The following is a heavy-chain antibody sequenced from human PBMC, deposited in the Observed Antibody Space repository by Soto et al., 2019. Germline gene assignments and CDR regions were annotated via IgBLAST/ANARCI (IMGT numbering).Heavy chain of an antibody. CDR2: IIPIFGTA. Sequence: ASVKVSCKASGGTFSSYAISWVRQAPGQGLEWMGAIIPIFGTANYAQKFQGRVTITADKSTSTDYMELSSLRSEDTAVYYCARDSANGGKILDDAFDIWGQGKMVTVSS. CDR1: GGTFSSYA. D-gene: IGHD2-15*01. J-gene: IGHJ3*02. V-gene: IGHV1-69*06. CDR3: ARDSANGGKILDDAFDI.